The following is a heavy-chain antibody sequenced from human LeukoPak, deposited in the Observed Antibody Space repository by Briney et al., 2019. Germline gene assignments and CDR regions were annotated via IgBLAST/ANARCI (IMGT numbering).Heavy chain of an antibody. CDR2: INANSGAT. V-gene: IGHV1-2*02. CDR3: ARDLFRHYCPDGVCYEFDY. Sequence: ASVKVSCKASGYPFIGYYMHWVRQAPGQGLEWMGWINANSGATKNAQKFQGRVTMTRDTSIDTAYLELGSLRFDDTAVYYCARDLFRHYCPDGVCYEFDYWDQGTLVTVSS. J-gene: IGHJ4*02. CDR1: GYPFIGYY. D-gene: IGHD2-8*01.